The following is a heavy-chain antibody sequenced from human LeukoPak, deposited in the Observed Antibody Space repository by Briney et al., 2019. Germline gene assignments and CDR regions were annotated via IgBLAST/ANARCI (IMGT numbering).Heavy chain of an antibody. V-gene: IGHV5-51*01. CDR1: GYSFTSYW. J-gene: IGHJ5*02. D-gene: IGHD3-10*01. CDR2: IYPGDSDT. CDR3: ARIVRITMVRGVIGWFDP. Sequence: GESLKISCKGSGYSFTSYWIGWVRQMPGKGLEWMGIIYPGDSDTRYSPSFQGQVTISADKSISTAYLQWSSLKASDTAIYYCARIVRITMVRGVIGWFDPWGQGTLVTVSS.